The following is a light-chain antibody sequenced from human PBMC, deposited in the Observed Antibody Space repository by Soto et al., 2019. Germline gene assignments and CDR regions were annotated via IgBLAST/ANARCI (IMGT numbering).Light chain of an antibody. V-gene: IGLV2-8*01. CDR2: EVT. Sequence: QSVLTQPPSASGSPGQAVTISCTGTSSHIGGYNYVSWYQQYPGKAPKLIVYEVTKRPSGVPDRFSGSKSGNTASLTVSGLQAEDEADYYCNSYAGSIILFGGGTKLTVL. CDR3: NSYAGSIIL. CDR1: SSHIGGYNY. J-gene: IGLJ2*01.